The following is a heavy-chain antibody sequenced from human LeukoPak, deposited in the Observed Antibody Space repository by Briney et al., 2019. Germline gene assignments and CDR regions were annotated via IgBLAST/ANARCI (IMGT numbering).Heavy chain of an antibody. D-gene: IGHD1-26*01. Sequence: SETLSLTCTVSGGSISDYYWSWIRQPAGKGLEWIGRIYTSGSTNYNPSLKSRVTMSVDTSKNQFSLKLSSVTAADTAVYYCARIGGSYYEYYFDYWGQGTLVTVSS. J-gene: IGHJ4*02. V-gene: IGHV4-4*07. CDR1: GGSISDYY. CDR2: IYTSGST. CDR3: ARIGGSYYEYYFDY.